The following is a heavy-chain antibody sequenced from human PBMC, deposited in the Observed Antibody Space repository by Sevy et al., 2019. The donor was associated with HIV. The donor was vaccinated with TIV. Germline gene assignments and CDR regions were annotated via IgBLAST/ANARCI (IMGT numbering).Heavy chain of an antibody. V-gene: IGHV3-33*01. CDR3: ARDPYGSSSYFDY. CDR1: GFTFTSYG. Sequence: GGSLRLSCAASGFTFTSYGMHWVRQAPGKGLEWVAVIWYDGSNKYYADSVKGRFTISRDNSKNTLYLQMNSLRAEDRAVFYCARDPYGSSSYFDYWAREPWSPSPQ. J-gene: IGHJ4*02. CDR2: IWYDGSNK. D-gene: IGHD6-6*01.